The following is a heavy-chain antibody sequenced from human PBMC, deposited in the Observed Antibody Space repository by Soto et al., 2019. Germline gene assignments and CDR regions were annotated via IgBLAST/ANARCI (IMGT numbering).Heavy chain of an antibody. D-gene: IGHD3-10*01. J-gene: IGHJ4*02. CDR2: ISGSVDST. V-gene: IGHV3-23*01. CDR3: AKDLYGSGNYRFES. CDR1: EFRVNTYA. Sequence: GVPLRLSFSTSEFRVNTYASSGVRSVPGKGLEWVAGISGSVDSTKYADSVKCRFTISRDNSKSTVYLQMNSLIAEDTAVYYCAKDLYGSGNYRFESWGQGALVTVSA.